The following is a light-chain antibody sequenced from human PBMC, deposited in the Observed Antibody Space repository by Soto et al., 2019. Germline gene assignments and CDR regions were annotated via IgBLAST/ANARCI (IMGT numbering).Light chain of an antibody. CDR2: AVS. V-gene: IGLV2-14*01. Sequence: QSVLTQPTSVSAAPGQTIIISCTGTSSDVGLYDYVSWYQQHPGKAPQLMIYAVSNRPSGVSNRFSASKSGNTASLFISGLQAEDEADYYCSSYTSDSSYVFGSGTKLTVL. J-gene: IGLJ1*01. CDR3: SSYTSDSSYV. CDR1: SSDVGLYDY.